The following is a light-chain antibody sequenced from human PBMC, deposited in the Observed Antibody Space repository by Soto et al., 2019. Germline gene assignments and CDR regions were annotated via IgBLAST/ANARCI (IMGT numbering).Light chain of an antibody. CDR1: SSDVGGYNY. J-gene: IGLJ3*02. CDR2: EVS. Sequence: QSALTQPASVSGSPGQSITISCTGTSSDVGGYNYVSWYQQHPGKAPKLMIYEVSNRPPGVPNRFSGSKSRNTASLTISGXXAEDEXXYDCSSYTSSSTLEVFGGGTMVTVL. CDR3: SSYTSSSTLEV. V-gene: IGLV2-14*01.